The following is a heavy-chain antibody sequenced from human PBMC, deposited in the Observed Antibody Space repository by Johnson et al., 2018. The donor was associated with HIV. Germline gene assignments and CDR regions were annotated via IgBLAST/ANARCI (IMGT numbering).Heavy chain of an antibody. CDR2: IRSKANSYAT. D-gene: IGHD1-26*01. V-gene: IGHV3-73*02. Sequence: VQLVESGGGLVQPGGSLKLSCAASGFTFSGSAMHWVRQASGKGLEWVGRIRSKANSYATAYAASVKGRFTISRDDSKNTAYLQMNSLKTEDTDVYYCAFHSGERTDHDAFEIWGQGTMVTVSS. J-gene: IGHJ3*02. CDR1: GFTFSGSA. CDR3: AFHSGERTDHDAFEI.